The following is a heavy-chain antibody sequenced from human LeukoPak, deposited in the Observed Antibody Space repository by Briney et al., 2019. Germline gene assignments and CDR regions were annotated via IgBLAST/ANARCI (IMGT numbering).Heavy chain of an antibody. D-gene: IGHD2-2*02. CDR3: ARAQRCSSTSYYTKSPAHSYYYYMDV. CDR1: GGSFSCYY. CDR2: INHSGST. J-gene: IGHJ6*03. Sequence: SETLSLTCAVYGGSFSCYYWSWIRQPPGKGLEWIGEINHSGSTNYNPSLKSRVTISVDTSKNQFSLKLSSVTAADTAVYYCARAQRCSSTSYYTKSPAHSYYYYMDVWGKGTTVTVSS. V-gene: IGHV4-34*01.